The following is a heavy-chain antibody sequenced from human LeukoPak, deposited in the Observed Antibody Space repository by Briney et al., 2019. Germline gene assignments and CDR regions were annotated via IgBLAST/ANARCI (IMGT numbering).Heavy chain of an antibody. J-gene: IGHJ4*02. Sequence: PGGSLRLSCAASGFTFSSYGMHWVRQAPGKGLEWVAVIWYDGSNKYYADSVKGRFTISRDNSKNTLYLQMNSLRAEDTAVYYCAREGRGYGGYSTNFDYWGQGTLVTVSS. CDR2: IWYDGSNK. CDR1: GFTFSSYG. V-gene: IGHV3-33*01. CDR3: AREGRGYGGYSTNFDY. D-gene: IGHD5-12*01.